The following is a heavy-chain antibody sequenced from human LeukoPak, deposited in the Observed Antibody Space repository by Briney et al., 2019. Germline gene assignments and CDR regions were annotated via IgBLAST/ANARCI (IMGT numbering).Heavy chain of an antibody. J-gene: IGHJ4*02. D-gene: IGHD2-2*01. V-gene: IGHV4-34*01. Sequence: SETLSLTCAVYGGSFSGYYWSWIRQPPEMGLEWIGQIYHSGSTKYNGSLKSRVTISVDTSKNQFSLKLNSVTAADTAVYYCARRKDIVVLPASWDYWGQGTLVTVSS. CDR3: ARRKDIVVLPASWDY. CDR1: GGSFSGYY. CDR2: IYHSGST.